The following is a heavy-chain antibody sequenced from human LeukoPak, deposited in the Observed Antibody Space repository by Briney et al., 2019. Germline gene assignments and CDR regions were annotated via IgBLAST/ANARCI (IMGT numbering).Heavy chain of an antibody. CDR1: GGSISNTNW. J-gene: IGHJ4*02. CDR2: VNLQGST. V-gene: IGHV4-4*02. Sequence: SETLSLTCGVSGGSISNTNWWTWFRQPPGKGLEWIGEVNLQGSTNYNPSLKSRAAISVDKSENHISLTLTSVTAADTAVYYCAREGGPYRPLDYSGQGTLVTVAS. CDR3: AREGGPYRPLDY.